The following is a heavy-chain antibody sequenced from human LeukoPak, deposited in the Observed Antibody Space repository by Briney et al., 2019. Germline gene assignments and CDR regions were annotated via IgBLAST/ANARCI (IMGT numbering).Heavy chain of an antibody. V-gene: IGHV4-59*08. CDR1: GCSISRYC. CDR2: IYYSGST. J-gene: IGHJ4*02. D-gene: IGHD2-2*01. Sequence: SETLTLTCTVSGCSISRYCWSWSRQPPGKGLEWIGHIYYSGSTNHNPSLRSRVTISVDTSKNQFSLKLSSVTAADTAVYYCARGKYQLFYCGEGTLVTVSS. CDR3: ARGKYQLFY.